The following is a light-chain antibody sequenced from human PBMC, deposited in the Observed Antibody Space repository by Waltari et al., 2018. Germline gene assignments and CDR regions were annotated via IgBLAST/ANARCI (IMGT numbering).Light chain of an antibody. CDR1: SSDVGSYNL. J-gene: IGLJ1*01. V-gene: IGLV2-23*02. CDR2: EVR. Sequence: QSALTQPAPVSGSPGQSLTTSCTGTSSDVGSYNLASWYQQHPGKAPKLMIYEVRKRPSGVSNRFSGSKSGNTASLTISGLQAEDEADYYCCSYAGSSTYVFGTGTKVTVL. CDR3: CSYAGSSTYV.